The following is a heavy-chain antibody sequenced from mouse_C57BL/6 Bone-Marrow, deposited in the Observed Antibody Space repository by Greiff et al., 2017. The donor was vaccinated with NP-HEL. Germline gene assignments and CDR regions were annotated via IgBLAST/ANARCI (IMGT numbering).Heavy chain of an antibody. D-gene: IGHD4-1*01. CDR1: GYTFTSYD. CDR2: IYPRDGST. CDR3: ARRVLTGVFAY. Sequence: VQLKESGPELVKPGASVKLSCKASGYTFTSYDINWVKQRPGQGLEWIGWIYPRDGSTKYNEKFKGKATLTVDTSSSTAYMELHSLTSEDSAVYFCARRVLTGVFAYWGQGTLVTVSA. J-gene: IGHJ3*01. V-gene: IGHV1-85*01.